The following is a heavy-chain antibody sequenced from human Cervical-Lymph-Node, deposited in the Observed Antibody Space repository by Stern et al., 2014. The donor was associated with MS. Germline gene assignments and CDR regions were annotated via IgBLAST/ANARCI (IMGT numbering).Heavy chain of an antibody. CDR1: GGTFSVYA. V-gene: IGHV1-69*01. J-gene: IGHJ3*02. CDR2: IIPMIGTA. CDR3: ARDQRHYGSGHYAFDI. Sequence: VQLEESGAEVKKPGSSVKVSCKASGGTFSVYAFSWVRQAPGQGLEWVGGIIPMIGTANYAQKFQGRVTITADASIKTAYMEVSSLRFEDTAVYYCARDQRHYGSGHYAFDIWGQGTMVTVSS. D-gene: IGHD3-10*01.